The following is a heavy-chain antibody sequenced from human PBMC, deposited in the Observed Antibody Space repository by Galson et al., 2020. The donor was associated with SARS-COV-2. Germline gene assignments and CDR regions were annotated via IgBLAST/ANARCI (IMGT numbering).Heavy chain of an antibody. CDR2: IDWDDDK. Sequence: SGPTLVKPTQTLTLTCTFSGFSLSPSGMCVSWIRQPPGKALEWLARIDWDDDKYYSTSLKTRLTISKDTSKNQVVLTMTNMDPVDTATYYCARTDFRRGYYDSSGLGHAFDIWGQGTMVTVSS. CDR3: ARTDFRRGYYDSSGLGHAFDI. V-gene: IGHV2-70*11. CDR1: GFSLSPSGMC. J-gene: IGHJ3*02. D-gene: IGHD3-22*01.